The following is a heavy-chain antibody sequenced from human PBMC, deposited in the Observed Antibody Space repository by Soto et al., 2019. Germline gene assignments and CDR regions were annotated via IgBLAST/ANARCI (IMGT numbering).Heavy chain of an antibody. Sequence: QVQLVQSGAEVKKPGASVKASCKASGYTFTSYYMHWVRQAPGQGLEWMGIINPSGDSTSYAQKFQGRVTMTRDTSTSTVYMELISLRSEDTAVYYCARSYYDYVWGSYRTAHFDYWGQGTLVTVSS. J-gene: IGHJ4*02. D-gene: IGHD3-16*02. CDR3: ARSYYDYVWGSYRTAHFDY. V-gene: IGHV1-46*01. CDR2: INPSGDST. CDR1: GYTFTSYY.